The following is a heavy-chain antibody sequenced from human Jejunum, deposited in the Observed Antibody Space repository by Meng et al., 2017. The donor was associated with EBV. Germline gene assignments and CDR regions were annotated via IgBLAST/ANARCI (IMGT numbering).Heavy chain of an antibody. V-gene: IGHV4-28*01. D-gene: IGHD1-1*01. Sequence: QVQLRESGPGLVKPSDTLSLTCAVSGYSMSNSNWWGWIRQPPGKGLEWIGYIYYTGTTYYNPSLKSRVTMSIDTSKNHFSLKLTSVTTMDTAVYYCAKRMPGTGFDYWGQGTLVTVSS. CDR1: GYSMSNSNW. J-gene: IGHJ4*02. CDR3: AKRMPGTGFDY. CDR2: IYYTGTT.